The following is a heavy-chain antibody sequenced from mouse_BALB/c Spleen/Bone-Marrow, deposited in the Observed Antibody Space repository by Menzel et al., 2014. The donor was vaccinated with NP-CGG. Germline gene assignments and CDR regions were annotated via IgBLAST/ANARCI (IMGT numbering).Heavy chain of an antibody. CDR2: INPDSRTI. Sequence: MLVESGGGLVQPGGSLILSCAASGFDFSRYWMSWVRQAPGKGLEWIGEINPDSRTINYSPSLKDKFIISRDNAKNTLYLRLNKVRSEDTALYYCARPDYYGYLNYWDQSTTTTIYS. CDR1: GFDFSRYW. D-gene: IGHD1-1*01. J-gene: IGHJ2*01. V-gene: IGHV4-1*02. CDR3: ARPDYYGYLNY.